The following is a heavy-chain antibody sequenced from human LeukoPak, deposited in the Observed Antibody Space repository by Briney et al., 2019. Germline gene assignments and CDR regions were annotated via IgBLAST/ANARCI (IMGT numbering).Heavy chain of an antibody. D-gene: IGHD4-11*01. CDR2: MNPNSGNT. J-gene: IGHJ4*02. CDR3: ARELDYSIPYDY. V-gene: IGHV1-8*01. CDR1: GYTFTSYD. Sequence: ASVKVSCKASGYTFTSYDINWVRQATGQGLEWMGWMNPNSGNTGYAQKFQGRVTMTRNTSISTAYMELSSLRSEDTVVYYCARELDYSIPYDYWGQGTLVTVSS.